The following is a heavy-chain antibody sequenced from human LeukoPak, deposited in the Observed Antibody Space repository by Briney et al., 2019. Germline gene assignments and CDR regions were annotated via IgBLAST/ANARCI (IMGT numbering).Heavy chain of an antibody. V-gene: IGHV3-48*01. J-gene: IGHJ4*02. CDR1: GFTFSSYS. Sequence: PGGSLRLSCAASGFTFSSYSMNWVRQAPGKGLEWVSYISSSSSTIYYADSVKGRFTISRDNAKNSLYLQMNSLRAEDTALYYCAKDQSSSTRCLDYWGQGTLVTVSS. D-gene: IGHD2-2*01. CDR2: ISSSSSTI. CDR3: AKDQSSSTRCLDY.